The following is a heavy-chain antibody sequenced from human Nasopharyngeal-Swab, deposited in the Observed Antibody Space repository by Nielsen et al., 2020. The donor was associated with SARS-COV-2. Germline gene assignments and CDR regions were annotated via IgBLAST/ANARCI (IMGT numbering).Heavy chain of an antibody. V-gene: IGHV3-48*02. CDR3: ARALRGNWNDAFDI. J-gene: IGHJ3*02. CDR2: ISSSSSTI. D-gene: IGHD1-1*01. Sequence: GESLKISCAASGFTFSSYSMNWVRQAPGKGLEWVSYISSSSSTIYYADSLKGRFTISRDNAKNSLYLQMNSLRDEDTAVYYCARALRGNWNDAFDIWGQGTMVTVSS. CDR1: GFTFSSYS.